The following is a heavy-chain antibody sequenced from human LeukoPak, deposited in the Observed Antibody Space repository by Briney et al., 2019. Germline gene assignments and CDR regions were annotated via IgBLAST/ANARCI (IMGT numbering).Heavy chain of an antibody. D-gene: IGHD3-3*01. CDR1: GGTFSSYA. CDR2: IIPIFGTA. CDR3: ARVGGLDYDFWSGYYYYMDV. Sequence: ASVKVSCKASGGTFSSYAISWVRQAPGQGLEWMGGIIPIFGTANYAQKFQGRVTITTDESTSTAYMELSSLRSEDTAVYYCARVGGLDYDFWSGYYYYMDVWGKGTTVTVSS. V-gene: IGHV1-69*05. J-gene: IGHJ6*03.